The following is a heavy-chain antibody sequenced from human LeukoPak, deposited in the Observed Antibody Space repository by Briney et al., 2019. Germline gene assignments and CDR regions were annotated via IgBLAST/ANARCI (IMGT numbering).Heavy chain of an antibody. CDR1: VFTVSSNY. V-gene: IGHV3-53*04. Sequence: GGSLRLSCAASVFTVSSNYMCGVRQAPGKGLEWVSVIYSGGSTYYADSVKGRFTISRHNSKNTLYLQMNSLRAEDTAVYYCARGGGYDRSGLSAFDIWGQGTMVTVSS. J-gene: IGHJ3*02. CDR3: ARGGGYDRSGLSAFDI. D-gene: IGHD3-22*01. CDR2: IYSGGST.